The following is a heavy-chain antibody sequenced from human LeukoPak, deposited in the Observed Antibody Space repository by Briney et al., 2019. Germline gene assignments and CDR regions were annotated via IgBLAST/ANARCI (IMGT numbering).Heavy chain of an antibody. J-gene: IGHJ6*02. V-gene: IGHV4-39*01. CDR1: GGSISSSSYY. Sequence: SETLSLTCTVSGGSISSSSYYWGWIRQPPGKGLERIGSIYYSGSTYYNPSLKSRVTISVDTSKNQFSLKLSSVTAADTAVYYCARNYCSSTSCYMDVWGQGTTVTVSS. CDR2: IYYSGST. CDR3: ARNYCSSTSCYMDV. D-gene: IGHD2-2*01.